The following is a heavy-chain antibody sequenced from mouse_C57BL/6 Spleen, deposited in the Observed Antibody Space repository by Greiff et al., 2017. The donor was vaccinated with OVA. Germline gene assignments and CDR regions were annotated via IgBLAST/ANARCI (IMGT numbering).Heavy chain of an antibody. J-gene: IGHJ3*01. Sequence: QVQLQQPGAELVKPGASVKLSCKASGYTFTSYWMHWVKQRPGQGLEWIGMIHPNGGSTNYNEKFKSKATLTVDKSSSTAYMQLSSLTSEDSAVYYCATGGMVTPFAYWGQGTLVTVSA. CDR1: GYTFTSYW. CDR3: ATGGMVTPFAY. V-gene: IGHV1-64*01. D-gene: IGHD2-2*01. CDR2: IHPNGGST.